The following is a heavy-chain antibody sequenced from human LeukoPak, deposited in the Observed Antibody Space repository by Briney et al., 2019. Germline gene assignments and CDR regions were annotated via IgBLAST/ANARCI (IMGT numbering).Heavy chain of an antibody. CDR2: INPNSGDT. D-gene: IGHD4-23*01. Sequence: ASVRVSCKASGYTFTAYYMHWVRQAPGQGLEWMGRINPNSGDTIYAQNFQGRVTVTRDTSISTAYMELSRLRSDDTAVYYCACWGGGNQGHWGQGTLVTVSS. CDR3: ACWGGGNQGH. J-gene: IGHJ4*02. V-gene: IGHV1-2*06. CDR1: GYTFTAYY.